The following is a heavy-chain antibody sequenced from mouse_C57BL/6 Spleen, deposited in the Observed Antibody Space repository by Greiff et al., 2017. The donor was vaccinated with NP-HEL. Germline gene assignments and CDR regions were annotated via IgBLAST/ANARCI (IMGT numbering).Heavy chain of an antibody. J-gene: IGHJ2*01. CDR3: ARMDELGYFDY. CDR2: IHPNSGST. V-gene: IGHV1-64*01. CDR1: GYTFTSYW. D-gene: IGHD4-1*01. Sequence: QVHVKQPGAELVKPGASVKLSCKASGYTFTSYWMHWVKQRPGQGLEWIGMIHPNSGSTNYNEKFKSKATLTVDKSSSTAYMQLSSLTSEDSAVYYCARMDELGYFDYWGQGTTLTVSS.